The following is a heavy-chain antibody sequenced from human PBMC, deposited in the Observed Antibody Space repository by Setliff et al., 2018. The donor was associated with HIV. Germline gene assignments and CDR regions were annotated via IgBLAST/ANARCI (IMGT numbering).Heavy chain of an antibody. D-gene: IGHD6-19*01. CDR2: VTHSGRT. CDR3: ARVERGLRPYTIAVAEDYYYYYMDV. Sequence: SETLSLTCAVYGGTFSGHYWSWIRQPPGKGLEWIGEVTHSGRTNYNPSLESRVTTSVDTSKKQFSLRLTSVTAADTAVYYCARVERGLRPYTIAVAEDYYYYYMDVWGKGTTVTVSS. V-gene: IGHV4-34*01. CDR1: GGTFSGHY. J-gene: IGHJ6*03.